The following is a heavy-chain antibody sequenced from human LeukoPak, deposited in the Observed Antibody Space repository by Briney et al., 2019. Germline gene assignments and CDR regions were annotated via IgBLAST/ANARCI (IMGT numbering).Heavy chain of an antibody. CDR1: GYTFTGYY. V-gene: IGHV7-4-1*02. CDR3: ARERSSSGYYYGAEYFQH. D-gene: IGHD3-22*01. CDR2: INTNTGNP. J-gene: IGHJ1*01. Sequence: ASVKVSCKASGYTFTGYYMHWVRQAPGQGLGWMGWINTNTGNPTYAQGFTGRFVFSLDTSVSTAYLQISSLKAEDTAVYYCARERSSSGYYYGAEYFQHWGQGTLVTVSS.